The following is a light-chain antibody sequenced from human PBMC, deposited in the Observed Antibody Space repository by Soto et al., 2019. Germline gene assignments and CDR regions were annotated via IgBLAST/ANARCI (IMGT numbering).Light chain of an antibody. V-gene: IGKV3-20*01. CDR3: QQCGSSPWT. Sequence: EIVLTHSPGSLSFSPGERSTLSFRASQSVSSYYLAWYQQKPGQAPRLLIYAASSRATGIPDRFSGGGSGTDFTLTISRLEPEDFAVYYCQQCGSSPWTFGQGTKVDIK. CDR2: AAS. CDR1: QSVSSYY. J-gene: IGKJ1*01.